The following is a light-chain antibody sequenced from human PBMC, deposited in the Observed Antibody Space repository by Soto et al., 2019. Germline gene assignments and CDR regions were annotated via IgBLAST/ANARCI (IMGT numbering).Light chain of an antibody. Sequence: LSPATLSLSTGERGTLSCRASQSVSSSYLAWYQQKPGQAPRLLIYGASTRATGLPARFSGSGSGTQFTLTISSLQSEDFAVYYCQQYNNWPITFGQGTRLEIK. CDR2: GAS. V-gene: IGKV3-15*01. J-gene: IGKJ5*01. CDR3: QQYNNWPIT. CDR1: QSVSSSY.